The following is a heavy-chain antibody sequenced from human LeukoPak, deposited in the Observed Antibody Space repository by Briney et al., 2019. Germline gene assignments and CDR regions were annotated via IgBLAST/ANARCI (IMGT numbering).Heavy chain of an antibody. V-gene: IGHV3-30*18. CDR3: AKLEVVVVAATDDAFDI. CDR1: GFTFSSYG. Sequence: PRGSLRLSCAASGFTFSSYGMHWVRQAPGKGLEWVAVISYDGSNKYYADSVKGRFTISRDNSKNTLYLQMNSLRAEDTAVYYCAKLEVVVVAATDDAFDIWGQGTMVSVYS. J-gene: IGHJ3*02. CDR2: ISYDGSNK. D-gene: IGHD2-15*01.